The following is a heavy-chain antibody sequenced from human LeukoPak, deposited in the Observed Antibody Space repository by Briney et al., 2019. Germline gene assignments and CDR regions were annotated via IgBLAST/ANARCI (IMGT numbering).Heavy chain of an antibody. J-gene: IGHJ4*02. CDR1: GDRVSSKSVS. V-gene: IGHV6-1*01. Sequence: QTLSLTCAISGDRVSSKSVSWNWVRQSPSRGLEYLGRTRYRSTWNTFYSLSVQGRITINADTSRNQVSLRLNSVTPEDTALYYCVRDFNWAFDYWGQGTLVTVSS. CDR2: TRYRSTWNT. CDR3: VRDFNWAFDY. D-gene: IGHD7-27*01.